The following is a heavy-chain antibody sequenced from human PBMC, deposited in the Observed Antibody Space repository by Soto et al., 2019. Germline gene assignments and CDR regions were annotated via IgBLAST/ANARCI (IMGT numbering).Heavy chain of an antibody. J-gene: IGHJ5*02. CDR2: IYYSGST. CDR1: GGSVSSGSYY. Sequence: PSETLSLTCTVSGGSVSSGSYYWSWIRQPPGKGLEWIGYIYYSGSTNYNPSLKSRVTISVDTSKNQFSLKLSSVTAADTAVYYCARDEYSSGYSWFDPWGQGTLVTVSS. D-gene: IGHD3-22*01. CDR3: ARDEYSSGYSWFDP. V-gene: IGHV4-61*01.